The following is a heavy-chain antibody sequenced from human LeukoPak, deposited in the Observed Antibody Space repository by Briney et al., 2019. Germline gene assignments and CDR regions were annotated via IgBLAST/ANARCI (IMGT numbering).Heavy chain of an antibody. V-gene: IGHV4-59*01. J-gene: IGHJ4*02. CDR3: ARGYPMRYYFDC. D-gene: IGHD2-2*01. Sequence: PSETLSLTCTVSGGSISTYYWSWIRQPPGKGLEWIGYIYYSGSTNYNPSLQSRVTISVDTSNNQFSLKLGSVTAADTAVYYCARGYPMRYYFDCWGQGTLVTVSS. CDR1: GGSISTYY. CDR2: IYYSGST.